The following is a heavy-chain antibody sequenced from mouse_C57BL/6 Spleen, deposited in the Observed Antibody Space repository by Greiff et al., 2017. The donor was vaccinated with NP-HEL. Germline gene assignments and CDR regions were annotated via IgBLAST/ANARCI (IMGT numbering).Heavy chain of an antibody. J-gene: IGHJ1*03. CDR3: ASDGSSFNWYFDV. CDR1: GFTFSDYG. D-gene: IGHD1-1*01. Sequence: DVMLVESGGGLVKPGGSLKLSCAASGFTFSDYGMHWVRQAPEKGLEWVAYISSGSSTIYYADTVKGRFTISRDNAKNTLFLQMTSLRSEDTAMYYCASDGSSFNWYFDVWGTGTTVTVSS. CDR2: ISSGSSTI. V-gene: IGHV5-17*01.